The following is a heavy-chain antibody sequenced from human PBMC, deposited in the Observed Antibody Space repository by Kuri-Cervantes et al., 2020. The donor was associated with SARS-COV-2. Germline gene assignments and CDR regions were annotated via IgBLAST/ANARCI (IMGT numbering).Heavy chain of an antibody. CDR2: IYYSGSI. CDR3: ARGFYFFSGYYYYGMDV. CDR1: GGSISSYY. Sequence: SETLSLTCTVSGGSISSYYWSWIRQPPGKGLEWIGYIYYSGSINYNPSLKSRVTISVDTSKNQFSLKLSSVTAADTAVYYCARGFYFFSGYYYYGMDVWGQGTTVTVSS. V-gene: IGHV4-59*01. J-gene: IGHJ6*02. D-gene: IGHD2/OR15-2a*01.